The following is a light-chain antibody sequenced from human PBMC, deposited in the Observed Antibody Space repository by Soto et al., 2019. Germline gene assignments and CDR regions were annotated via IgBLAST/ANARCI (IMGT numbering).Light chain of an antibody. CDR2: SNN. J-gene: IGLJ2*01. V-gene: IGLV1-44*01. CDR3: AAWDDSLHAVV. Sequence: QSVLTQPPSASGTPGQRVTISCSGSSSNIGSNTVNWYQQLPGTAPKLLIYSNNQRPSGVPDRFSGSKSGTSDSLAISGLQSEDEADYYCAAWDDSLHAVVFGGGTKLTVL. CDR1: SSNIGSNT.